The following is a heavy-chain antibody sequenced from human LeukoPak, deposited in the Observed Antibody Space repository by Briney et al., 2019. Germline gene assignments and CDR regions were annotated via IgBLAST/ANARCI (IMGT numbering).Heavy chain of an antibody. Sequence: SQTLSLTCTVSGGSISSGSYYWSWIRQPAGKGLEWIGRIYTSGSTNYNPSLKSRVTISVDTSKNQFSLKLSSVTAADTAVYYCARGVTYYYGSGSGWFDPWGQGTLVTVSS. CDR1: GGSISSGSYY. J-gene: IGHJ5*02. CDR3: ARGVTYYYGSGSGWFDP. D-gene: IGHD3-10*01. CDR2: IYTSGST. V-gene: IGHV4-61*02.